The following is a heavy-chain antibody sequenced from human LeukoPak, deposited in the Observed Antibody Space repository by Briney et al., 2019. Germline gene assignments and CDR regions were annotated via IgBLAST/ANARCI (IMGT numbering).Heavy chain of an antibody. CDR2: IKQDGSEK. D-gene: IGHD5-24*01. CDR3: AKDPEKWLQLRLGFSD. J-gene: IGHJ4*02. V-gene: IGHV3-7*03. CDR1: GFTFSSYW. Sequence: GGSLRLSCAASGFTFSSYWTSWVRQAPGKGLEWVANIKQDGSEKYYVDSVKGRFTISRDNAKNSLYLQMNSLRAEDTAVYYCAKDPEKWLQLRLGFSDWGQGTLVTVSS.